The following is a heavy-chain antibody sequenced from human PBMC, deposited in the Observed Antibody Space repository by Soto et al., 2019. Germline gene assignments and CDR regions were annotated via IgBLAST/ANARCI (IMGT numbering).Heavy chain of an antibody. CDR2: IWYDGINK. Sequence: QVQLVEAGGGVVQPGRSLRLSCAASGFTFSSFGFHWVRQAPGKGLEWVTVIWYDGINKYYADAVKGRFTISRDNSKNRVYLQMNSLRVEDTAVYYCARDENIAVAGPDAFHTWGQGTMVTVSS. CDR1: GFTFSSFG. CDR3: ARDENIAVAGPDAFHT. V-gene: IGHV3-33*01. J-gene: IGHJ3*02. D-gene: IGHD6-13*01.